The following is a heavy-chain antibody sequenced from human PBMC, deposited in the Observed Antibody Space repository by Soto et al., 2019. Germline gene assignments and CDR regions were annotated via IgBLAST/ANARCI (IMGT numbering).Heavy chain of an antibody. V-gene: IGHV3-30*04. CDR3: ARAYPQVGSNYCDY. Sequence: QVQVVESGGGVVQPGRSLRLSCAASGFTFSSFAIHWVRPAPGKGLEWMAVISYDGSNKYYADSVEGRFTISRDNSKNAVFLQMNSLRPEDTAVYYCARAYPQVGSNYCDYWGQGTLVTVS. CDR2: ISYDGSNK. J-gene: IGHJ4*02. CDR1: GFTFSSFA. D-gene: IGHD1-26*01.